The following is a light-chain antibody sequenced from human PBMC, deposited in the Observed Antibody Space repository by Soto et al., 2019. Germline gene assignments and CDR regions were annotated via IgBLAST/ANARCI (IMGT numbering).Light chain of an antibody. CDR3: QLSQQRSSWPTIA. CDR1: ERISHS. J-gene: IGKJ5*01. Sequence: DILVTQSPATLSLSPGNRVTLSCRANERISHSLAWYQQKPGQAPRILIYDASFRATGIPERFSGSGSGTDFTLSISSLEPEDFAVYYCQLSQQRSSWPTIAFGQVTRLEIX. CDR2: DAS. V-gene: IGKV3-11*01.